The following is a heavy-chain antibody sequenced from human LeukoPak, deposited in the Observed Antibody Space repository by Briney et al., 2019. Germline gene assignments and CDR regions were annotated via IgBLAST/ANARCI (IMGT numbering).Heavy chain of an antibody. CDR2: INPNSGGT. CDR1: GYTFTGYY. D-gene: IGHD3-3*01. CDR3: ARDQGEWLPPQFDY. J-gene: IGHJ4*02. Sequence: ASVKVSCKASGYTFTGYYMHWVRQAPGQGLEWMGWINPNSGGTNYAQKFQGRVTMTRDTSISTAYMELSRLRSDDTAVYYCARDQGEWLPPQFDYWGQGTLVTVSS. V-gene: IGHV1-2*02.